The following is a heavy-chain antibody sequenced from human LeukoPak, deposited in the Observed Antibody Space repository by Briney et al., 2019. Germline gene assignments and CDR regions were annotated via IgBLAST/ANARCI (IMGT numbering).Heavy chain of an antibody. CDR2: IYYSGST. CDR3: ARSPDSSVGLFDP. Sequence: SETLSLTCTVSGGSISSSSYYWGWIRQPPGKGLEWIGSIYYSGSTYYNPSLKSRVTISVDTSKNQSSLKLSSVTAADTAVYYCARSPDSSVGLFDPWGQGTLVTVSS. D-gene: IGHD6-25*01. V-gene: IGHV4-39*01. CDR1: GGSISSSSYY. J-gene: IGHJ5*02.